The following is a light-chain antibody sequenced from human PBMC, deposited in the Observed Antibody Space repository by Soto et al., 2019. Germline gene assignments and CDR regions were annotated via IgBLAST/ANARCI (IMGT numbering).Light chain of an antibody. Sequence: QSALIQPPSVSGTPGQRVIISCSGSSSNIGSNSANWYQQLQGTAPGLLIYGDNKRPSRVPDRCSGSKSGTSAALAISGLQSGDEADYYCSAWDERLKGWMFGGGTKLTVL. CDR2: GDN. V-gene: IGLV1-44*01. CDR3: SAWDERLKGWM. CDR1: SSNIGSNS. J-gene: IGLJ3*02.